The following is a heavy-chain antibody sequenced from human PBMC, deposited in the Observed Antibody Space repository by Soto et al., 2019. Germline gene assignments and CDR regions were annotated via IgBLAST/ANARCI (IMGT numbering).Heavy chain of an antibody. CDR1: GFTFSSYS. D-gene: IGHD3-22*01. CDR3: ARDLGYYDSSGYLDY. Sequence: PGGSLRLSCAASGFTFSSYSMNWVRQAPGKGLEWVSYISSSSSTIYYADSVKGRFTISRDNAKNSLYLQMNSLRDEDTAVYYCARDLGYYDSSGYLDYWGQGTLVTVSS. CDR2: ISSSSSTI. V-gene: IGHV3-48*02. J-gene: IGHJ4*02.